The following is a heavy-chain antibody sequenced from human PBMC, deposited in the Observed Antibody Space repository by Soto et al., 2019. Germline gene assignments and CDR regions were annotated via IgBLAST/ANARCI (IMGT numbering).Heavy chain of an antibody. CDR1: GFSLSTRGVG. Sequence: QITLKESGPTLVKPTQTLTLTCTFSGFSLSTRGVGVAWIRQPPGKALEWLALIYWDDDKRYRPSLESRLTITKDTSKNQVVLTMTNMYSVDTATYYCAYLPCSGGSCYWFSFSGMDVWGQWTTVTVSS. CDR3: AYLPCSGGSCYWFSFSGMDV. D-gene: IGHD2-15*01. J-gene: IGHJ6*02. V-gene: IGHV2-5*02. CDR2: IYWDDDK.